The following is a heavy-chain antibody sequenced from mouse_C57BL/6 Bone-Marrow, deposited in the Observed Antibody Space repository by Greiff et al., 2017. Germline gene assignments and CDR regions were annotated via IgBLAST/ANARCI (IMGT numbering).Heavy chain of an antibody. V-gene: IGHV5-17*01. J-gene: IGHJ3*01. D-gene: IGHD2-4*01. Sequence: EVQLVESGGGLVKPGGSLKLSCAASGFTFSDYGMHWVRQAPEKGLAWVAYLSSGSSTIYYADTVKGRFTISRDNAKNTLFLQMTSLRSEDTAMYYCARGYYDSWFADWVQGTLVTVTA. CDR2: LSSGSSTI. CDR1: GFTFSDYG. CDR3: ARGYYDSWFAD.